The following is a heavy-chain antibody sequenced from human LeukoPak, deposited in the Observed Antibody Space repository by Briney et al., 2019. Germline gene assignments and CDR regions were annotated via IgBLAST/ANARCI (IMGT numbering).Heavy chain of an antibody. V-gene: IGHV3-30-3*02. J-gene: IGHJ4*02. Sequence: AGGSLRLSCAASGFTFSSYAMHWVRQAPGKGLEWVAVISYDGSNKYYADSVKGRFTISRDNSKNTLYLQMNSLRAEDTAVYYCASIPLWFGELFADYWGQGTLVTVSS. CDR1: GFTFSSYA. CDR2: ISYDGSNK. D-gene: IGHD3-10*01. CDR3: ASIPLWFGELFADY.